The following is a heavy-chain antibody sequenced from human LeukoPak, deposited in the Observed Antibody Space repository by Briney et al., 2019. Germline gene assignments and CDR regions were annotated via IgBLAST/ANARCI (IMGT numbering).Heavy chain of an antibody. CDR1: GFPFSSYW. CDR2: INTDGSAT. V-gene: IGHV3-74*01. D-gene: IGHD1-26*01. Sequence: PGGSLTLSCAASGFPFSSYWMHWVRQAPGKGLVWVSRINTDGSATPYAPSVKGRFTISRDNPKNTLYLQMNSLRADDTAVYYCARGLASGSSGSWGQGTLVTVSS. CDR3: ARGLASGSSGS. J-gene: IGHJ4*02.